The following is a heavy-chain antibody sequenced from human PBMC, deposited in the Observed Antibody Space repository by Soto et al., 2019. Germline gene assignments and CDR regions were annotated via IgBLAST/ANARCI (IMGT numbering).Heavy chain of an antibody. J-gene: IGHJ5*02. CDR1: GGTFSSYA. CDR2: IIPIFGTA. V-gene: IGHV1-69*06. D-gene: IGHD3-22*01. CDR3: ARKLHYYDSSGYLTGDEECWFDP. Sequence: GASVKVSCKASGGTFSSYAISWVRQAPGQGLEWMGGIIPIFGTANYAQKFQGRVTITADKSTSTAYMELSSLRSEDTAVYYCARKLHYYDSSGYLTGDEECWFDPWGQGTLVTVSS.